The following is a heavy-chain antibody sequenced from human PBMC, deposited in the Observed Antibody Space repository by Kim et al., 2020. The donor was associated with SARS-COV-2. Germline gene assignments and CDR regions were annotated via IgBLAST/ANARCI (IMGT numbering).Heavy chain of an antibody. D-gene: IGHD3-22*01. CDR3: ATYPQNYYDSSGYPPSDY. CDR2: ISGSGGST. J-gene: IGHJ4*02. Sequence: GGSLRLSCAASGFTFSSYAMSWVRQAPGKGLEWVSAISGSGGSTYYADSVKGRFTISRDNSKNTLYLQMNSLRAEDTAVYYCATYPQNYYDSSGYPPSDYWGQGTLVTVSS. CDR1: GFTFSSYA. V-gene: IGHV3-23*01.